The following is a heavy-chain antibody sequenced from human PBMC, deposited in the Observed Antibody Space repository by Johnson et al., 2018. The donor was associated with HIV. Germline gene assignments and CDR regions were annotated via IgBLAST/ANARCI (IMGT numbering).Heavy chain of an antibody. CDR2: ISFAEVKK. V-gene: IGHV3-30*18. CDR3: AKDRTSWGYDAFDV. CDR1: GFTFSNYG. D-gene: IGHD3-16*01. J-gene: IGHJ3*01. Sequence: QVQLVESGGGVVQPGRSLRLSCAASGFTFSNYGMAWVRQAPGKGLEWVKVISFAEVKKYYADSVKGRFTIFRDNSENTLYLQMNRLRAEDTAVYFCAKDRTSWGYDAFDVWGQGTTVTVSS.